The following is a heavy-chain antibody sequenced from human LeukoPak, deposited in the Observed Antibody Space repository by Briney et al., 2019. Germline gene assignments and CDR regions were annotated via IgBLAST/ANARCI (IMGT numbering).Heavy chain of an antibody. Sequence: SETPSLTCTVSGASISSYYWSWIRQPPGKGLEWIGYIYYSGNTNYNPSLKSRVTILVDTSKKQFSLKLSSVTAADTAVYYCARVYGYNLYYFDYWGQGTLVTVSS. D-gene: IGHD5-24*01. CDR3: ARVYGYNLYYFDY. V-gene: IGHV4-59*01. CDR2: IYYSGNT. CDR1: GASISSYY. J-gene: IGHJ4*02.